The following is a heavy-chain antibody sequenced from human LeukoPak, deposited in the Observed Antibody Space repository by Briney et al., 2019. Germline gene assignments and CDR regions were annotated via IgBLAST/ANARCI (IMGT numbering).Heavy chain of an antibody. CDR3: ARVNTGELYYYYDYGMDV. J-gene: IGHJ6*02. V-gene: IGHV4-30-2*01. D-gene: IGHD7-27*01. CDR2: INHSGST. CDR1: GGSISSGGYY. Sequence: SQTLSLTCTVSGGSISSGGYYWSWIRQPPGKGLEWIGEINHSGSTNYNPSLKSRVTISVDTSKNQFSLKLSSVTAADTAVYYCARVNTGELYYYYDYGMDVWGQGTTVTVSS.